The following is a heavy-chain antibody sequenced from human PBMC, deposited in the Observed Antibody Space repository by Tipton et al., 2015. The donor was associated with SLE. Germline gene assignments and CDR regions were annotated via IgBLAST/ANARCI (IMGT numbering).Heavy chain of an antibody. V-gene: IGHV4-59*03. J-gene: IGHJ5*02. CDR2: IYSSGVT. Sequence: TLSLTCTVSGDSISNYYWSWIRQPPGKRPEWIAYIYSSGVTDYNPSLKSRVTISIDTPKNQFSLRLKSVSAADTAVYYCASGGVRFDPWGQGTLVTVSS. CDR1: GDSISNYY. D-gene: IGHD2-8*01. CDR3: ASGGVRFDP.